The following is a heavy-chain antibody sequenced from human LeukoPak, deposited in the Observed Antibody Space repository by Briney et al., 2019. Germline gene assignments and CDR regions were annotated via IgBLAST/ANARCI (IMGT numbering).Heavy chain of an antibody. Sequence: SETLSLTCTVSGGSISSYYWSWIRQPAGKGREWIGRIYTSGSTNYNPSLKSRVTMSVDTSKNQFSLKLSSVTAADTAVYYCARGGADFWSGYSHLNWFDPWGQGTLVTVSS. J-gene: IGHJ5*02. D-gene: IGHD3-3*01. CDR3: ARGGADFWSGYSHLNWFDP. V-gene: IGHV4-4*07. CDR1: GGSISSYY. CDR2: IYTSGST.